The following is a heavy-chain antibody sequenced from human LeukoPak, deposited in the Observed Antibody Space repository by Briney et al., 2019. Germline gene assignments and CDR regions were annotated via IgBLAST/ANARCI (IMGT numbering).Heavy chain of an antibody. CDR1: GFTFSTYG. V-gene: IGHV3-48*04. Sequence: GGSLRLSCAASGFTFSTYGMSWVRQAPGKGLEWVSYISSSGSTIYYADSVKGRFTVSRDNAKNSLYLQMNSLRAEDTAVYYCAELGITMIGGVWGKGTTVTISS. D-gene: IGHD3-10*02. CDR3: AELGITMIGGV. J-gene: IGHJ6*04. CDR2: ISSSGSTI.